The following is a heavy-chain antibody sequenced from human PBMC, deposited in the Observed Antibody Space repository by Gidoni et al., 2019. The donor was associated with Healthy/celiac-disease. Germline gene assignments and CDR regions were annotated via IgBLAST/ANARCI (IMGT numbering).Heavy chain of an antibody. D-gene: IGHD2-21*01. CDR2: ISGSGGST. CDR3: AKEVGRVAYCGGDCSSSYFDY. V-gene: IGHV3-23*04. CDR1: GFTFSSYA. J-gene: IGHJ4*02. Sequence: EVQLVESVGGLVQPGGSLRLSCAASGFTFSSYAVRWCRQAPGKGLEWVSAISGSGGSTYYADSVKGRFTISRDNSKNTLYLQMNSLRAEDTAVYYCAKEVGRVAYCGGDCSSSYFDYWGQGTLVTVSS.